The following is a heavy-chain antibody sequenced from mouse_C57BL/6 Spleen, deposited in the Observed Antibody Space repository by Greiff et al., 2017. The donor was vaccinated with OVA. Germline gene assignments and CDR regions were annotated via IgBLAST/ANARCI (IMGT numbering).Heavy chain of an antibody. CDR1: GYTFTSYG. V-gene: IGHV1-81*01. CDR2: IYPRSGNT. Sequence: QVQLQQSGAELARPGASVKLSCKASGYTFTSYGISWVKQRTGQGLEWIGEIYPRSGNTYYNEKFKGKATLTADKSSRTAYMERRSLTSEDAAVYVCARRIPPPGESGDYWGQGTTLTVSS. CDR3: ARRIPPPGESGDY. D-gene: IGHD3-1*01. J-gene: IGHJ2*01.